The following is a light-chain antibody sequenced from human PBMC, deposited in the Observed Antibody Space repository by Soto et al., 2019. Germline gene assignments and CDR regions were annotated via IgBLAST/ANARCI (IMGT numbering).Light chain of an antibody. CDR3: AAWDDSLNARYV. CDR1: SSNIGSS. J-gene: IGLJ1*01. V-gene: IGLV1-44*01. Sequence: QSVLTQPPSVSGTPGQRVTISCSGSSSNIGSSVNWSQQLPGTAPKPLLYSNNQRSAGVPDRFSGSKSGPSASLAISGLQSEDEAEDFCAAWDDSLNARYVFGTGTKVTVL. CDR2: SNN.